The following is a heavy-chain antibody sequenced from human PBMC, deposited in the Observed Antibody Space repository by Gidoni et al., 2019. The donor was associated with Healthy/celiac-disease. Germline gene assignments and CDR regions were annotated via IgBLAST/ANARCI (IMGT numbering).Heavy chain of an antibody. J-gene: IGHJ4*02. CDR3: ARDRAGYCSGGSCYPYYFDY. D-gene: IGHD2-15*01. CDR1: GFTFSRYW. CDR2: INSDGSST. Sequence: EVQLVESGGGLVQPGGSLRLSCAASGFTFSRYWMHWGRQAPGKGLVWVSRINSDGSSTSYADSVKGRFTISRDNAKNTLYLQMNSLRAEDTAVYYCARDRAGYCSGGSCYPYYFDYWGQGTLVTVSS. V-gene: IGHV3-74*01.